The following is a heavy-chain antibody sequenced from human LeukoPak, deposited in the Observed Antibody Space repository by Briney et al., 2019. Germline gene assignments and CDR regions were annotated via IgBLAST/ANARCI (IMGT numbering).Heavy chain of an antibody. Sequence: GRSLRLSCAASGFTSSSYGMHWVRQAPGKGLGWVAVISYDGSNKYYADSVKGRFTISRDNSKNTLYLQMNSLRAEDTAVYYCAKDLRGSSGTVDYWGQGTLVTVSS. CDR1: GFTSSSYG. V-gene: IGHV3-30*18. CDR2: ISYDGSNK. CDR3: AKDLRGSSGTVDY. J-gene: IGHJ4*02. D-gene: IGHD6-19*01.